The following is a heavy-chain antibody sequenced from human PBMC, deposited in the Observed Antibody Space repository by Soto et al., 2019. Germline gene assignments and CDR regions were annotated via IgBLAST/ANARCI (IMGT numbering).Heavy chain of an antibody. CDR3: AKAESYYDFWSGRDYNWFDP. V-gene: IGHV3-30*18. CDR1: GFTFSSYG. D-gene: IGHD3-3*01. Sequence: QVQLVESGGGVVQPGRSLRLSCAASGFTFSSYGMHWVRQAPGKGLEWVAVISYDGSNKYYADSVKGRFTISRDNSKNTLYLQMNSLRAEDTAVYYCAKAESYYDFWSGRDYNWFDPWGQGTLVTVSS. J-gene: IGHJ5*02. CDR2: ISYDGSNK.